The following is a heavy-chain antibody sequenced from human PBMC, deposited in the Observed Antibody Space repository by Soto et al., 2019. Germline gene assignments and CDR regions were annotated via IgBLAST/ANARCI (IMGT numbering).Heavy chain of an antibody. J-gene: IGHJ4*02. CDR3: ARHGGAYYDSSGYHYALDY. CDR1: GYSFRNNW. D-gene: IGHD3-22*01. Sequence: GESLKISCKGSGYSFRNNWITWVRQMPGKGLEWMGRIDLTDSYNSYSPSFQGHVSFSADTSINTAYLQWSSLRASDTAMYYCARHGGAYYDSSGYHYALDYWGQGTPVTVSS. V-gene: IGHV5-10-1*01. CDR2: IDLTDSYN.